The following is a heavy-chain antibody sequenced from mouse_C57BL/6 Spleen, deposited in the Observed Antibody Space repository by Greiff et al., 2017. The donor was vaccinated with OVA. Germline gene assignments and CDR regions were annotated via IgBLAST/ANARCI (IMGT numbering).Heavy chain of an antibody. CDR3: ARGTFYYGPDY. Sequence: QVQLKQSGAELVMPGASVKLSCKASGYTFTSYWMHWVKQRPGQGLEWIGEIDPSDSYTNYNQKFKGKSTLTVDKSSSTAYMQLSSLTSEDSAVYYCARGTFYYGPDYWGQGTTLTVSS. CDR1: GYTFTSYW. CDR2: IDPSDSYT. V-gene: IGHV1-69*01. D-gene: IGHD1-1*01. J-gene: IGHJ2*01.